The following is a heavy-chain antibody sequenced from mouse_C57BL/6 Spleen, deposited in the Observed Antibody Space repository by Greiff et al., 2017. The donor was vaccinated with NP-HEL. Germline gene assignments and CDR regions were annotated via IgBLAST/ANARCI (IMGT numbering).Heavy chain of an antibody. Sequence: VQLQQSGPELVKPGASVKIPCKASGYTFTDYNMDWVKQSHGKSLEWIGDINPNNGGTIYNQKFKGKATLTVDKSSSTAYMELRSLTSEDTAVYYCARLQLGYAMDYWGQGTSVTVSS. CDR1: GYTFTDYN. D-gene: IGHD4-1*02. CDR3: ARLQLGYAMDY. V-gene: IGHV1-18*01. J-gene: IGHJ4*01. CDR2: INPNNGGT.